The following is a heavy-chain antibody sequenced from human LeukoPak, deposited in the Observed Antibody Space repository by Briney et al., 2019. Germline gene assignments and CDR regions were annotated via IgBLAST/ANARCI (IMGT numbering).Heavy chain of an antibody. CDR3: ARLRLGATDFDY. V-gene: IGHV4-61*01. Sequence: PSETLSLTCTVSGDSVSSDYYWSWIRQPPGEVVEWIGYLSYSASTNYNPSLKTRVTISVDTSKNQFSLRLSSVTAADTAVYYCARLRLGATDFDYWGQGTLVTVSS. D-gene: IGHD1-26*01. CDR1: GDSVSSDYY. J-gene: IGHJ4*02. CDR2: LSYSAST.